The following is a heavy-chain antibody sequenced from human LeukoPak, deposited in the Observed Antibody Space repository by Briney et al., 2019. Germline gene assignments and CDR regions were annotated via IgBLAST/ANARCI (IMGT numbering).Heavy chain of an antibody. CDR3: TTVRITIFGVSAFDI. CDR1: GFTFSNAR. Sequence: GGSLTLSCAASGFTFSNARMSWVRQAPGKGLEGVGCIKSNTDGGTTDYAAHVKGRFTISRDDSKNTLYLQMNSLKTEDTAVYYCTTVRITIFGVSAFDIWGQGTMVTVSS. V-gene: IGHV3-15*01. D-gene: IGHD3-3*01. J-gene: IGHJ3*02. CDR2: IKSNTDGGTT.